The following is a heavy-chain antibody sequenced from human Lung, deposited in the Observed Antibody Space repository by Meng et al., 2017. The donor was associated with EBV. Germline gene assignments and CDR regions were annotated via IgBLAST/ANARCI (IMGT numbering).Heavy chain of an antibody. Sequence: QGSLVEAGAGVKKPGASVKVSCEASGFIFTSYAISWVRQAPGQGLQYMGWISAYNGNTNYAQELQGRVTMTTDTSTSTAYMELRSLRFDDTAVYYCARFYCSSTSCPHVLFDYWGQGTLVTVSS. D-gene: IGHD2-2*01. J-gene: IGHJ4*02. CDR3: ARFYCSSTSCPHVLFDY. CDR2: ISAYNGNT. V-gene: IGHV1-18*01. CDR1: GFIFTSYA.